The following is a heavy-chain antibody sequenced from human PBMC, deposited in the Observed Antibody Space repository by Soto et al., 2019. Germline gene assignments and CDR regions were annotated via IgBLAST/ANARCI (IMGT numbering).Heavy chain of an antibody. J-gene: IGHJ4*02. CDR3: ARENYFLVPAALTFDY. V-gene: IGHV3-7*01. CDR1: GFTFSSYW. CDR2: IKQDGSEK. Sequence: PGGSLRLSCAASGFTFSSYWMSWVRQAPGKGLEWVANIKQDGSEKYYVDSVKGRFTISRDNAKNSLYLQMNSLRAEDTAVYYCARENYFLVPAALTFDYWGQGTLVTVSS. D-gene: IGHD2-2*01.